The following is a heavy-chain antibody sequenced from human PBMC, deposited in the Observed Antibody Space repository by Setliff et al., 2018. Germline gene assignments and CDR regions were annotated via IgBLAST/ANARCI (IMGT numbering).Heavy chain of an antibody. J-gene: IGHJ4*02. D-gene: IGHD2-2*01. CDR3: ARGPLDFVVAPPAAKFDF. V-gene: IGHV1-18*01. Sequence: GASVKVSCKAPGYTFTSFGINWVRQAPGQGLEWMGWISAYAQKFQGRVTMTTDTPTSTAYMEMRSLRSDDTAVYYCARGPLDFVVAPPAAKFDFWGQGTLVTVSS. CDR2: ISA. CDR1: GYTFTSFG.